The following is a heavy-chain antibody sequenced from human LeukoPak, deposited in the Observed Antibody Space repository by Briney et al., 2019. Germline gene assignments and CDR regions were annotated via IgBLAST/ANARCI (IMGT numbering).Heavy chain of an antibody. J-gene: IGHJ2*01. V-gene: IGHV4-39*07. CDR2: IYYTGST. CDR1: SFSISSISYY. CDR3: ARDGDYAWYFDL. Sequence: PSETLSLTCTVSSFSISSISYYWDWIRQPPGKGREWIASIYYTGSTYYNPSLKSRVTISVDTSKNQFSLKLCSVLGADTAVYFCARDGDYAWYFDLWGGGTLVTVSS. D-gene: IGHD4-17*01.